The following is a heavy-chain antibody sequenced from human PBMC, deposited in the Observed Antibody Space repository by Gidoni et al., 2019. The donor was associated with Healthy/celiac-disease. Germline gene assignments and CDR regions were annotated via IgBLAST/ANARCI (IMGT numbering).Heavy chain of an antibody. V-gene: IGHV3-23*01. CDR1: GFSFSSDA. CDR3: AKDSAFYSSSWYYFDY. D-gene: IGHD6-13*01. J-gene: IGHJ4*02. CDR2: ISGSGGST. Sequence: EVQLLESGGGLVQPGGSLRLSCAASGFSFSSDAMSWVRQAPGKGLEWVSAISGSGGSTYYADSVKGRFTISRDNSKNTLYLQMNSLRAEDTAVYYCAKDSAFYSSSWYYFDYWGQGTLVTVSS.